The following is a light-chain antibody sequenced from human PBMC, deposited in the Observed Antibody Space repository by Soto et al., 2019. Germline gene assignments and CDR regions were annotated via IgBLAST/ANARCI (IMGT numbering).Light chain of an antibody. CDR1: QDIRNE. Sequence: AIQMTQSPSSLSASIGDRVTITCRASQDIRNELGWYQQKPRKAPKVLISAASSLEDGVPSRFSGSGSGTDFTLTISSLRPEDFATYFCLQDYNYPRTFGQGTKVEIK. CDR2: AAS. V-gene: IGKV1-6*01. CDR3: LQDYNYPRT. J-gene: IGKJ1*01.